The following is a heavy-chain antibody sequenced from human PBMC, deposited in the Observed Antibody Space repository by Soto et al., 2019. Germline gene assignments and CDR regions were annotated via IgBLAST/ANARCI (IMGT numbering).Heavy chain of an antibody. CDR1: GASINSGW. J-gene: IGHJ5*02. D-gene: IGHD3-10*01. V-gene: IGHV4-4*02. CDR2: TLYSGRT. Sequence: QVQLQESGPGLEKPSGTMSLTCAVCGASINSGWWTWVRQPPGKGLVWIGETLYSGRTNYNSSLNSRVTISIDKSKKQFSLNLSSVTAADTAVYYCSSRVTDAPTWGQGTLVTVSS. CDR3: SSRVTDAPT.